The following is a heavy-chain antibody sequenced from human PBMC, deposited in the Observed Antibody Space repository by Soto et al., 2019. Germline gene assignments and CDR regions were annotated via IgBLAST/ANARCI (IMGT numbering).Heavy chain of an antibody. CDR1: RVSVWNSG. CDR3: TTDSHRTITIPRLDY. D-gene: IGHD1-20*01. J-gene: IGHJ4*01. Sequence: CLGLACASCRVSVWNSGIAVSRNDPGKELERVRRVKSKTHGGTTDYAEPLKGRFAISRDDSNKMVYLQMNSLKIEDTAVYYCTTDSHRTITIPRLDYWGDAPLLTVYS. CDR2: VKSKTHGGTT. V-gene: IGHV3-15*07.